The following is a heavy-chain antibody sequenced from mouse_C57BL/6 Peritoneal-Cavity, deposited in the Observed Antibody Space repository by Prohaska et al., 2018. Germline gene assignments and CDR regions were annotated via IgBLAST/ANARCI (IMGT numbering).Heavy chain of an antibody. CDR1: GIDFSRYW. J-gene: IGHJ4*01. CDR2: INPDSSTI. D-gene: IGHD2-2*01. CDR3: ARVVTAEAMDY. V-gene: IGHV4-1*01. Sequence: EVKLLQSGGGLVQPGGSLKLSCAASGIDFSRYWMSWVRRAPGKGLEWIREINPDSSTINYAPSLKDKVIISRDNAKNTLYLQMSKVRSEDTALYYCARVVTAEAMDYWGQGTSVTVCS.